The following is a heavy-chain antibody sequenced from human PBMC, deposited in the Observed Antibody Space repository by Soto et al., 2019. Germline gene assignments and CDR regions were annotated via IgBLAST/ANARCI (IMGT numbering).Heavy chain of an antibody. V-gene: IGHV3-30*18. Sequence: QVQLVESGGGVVQPGRSLRLSCAASGFTFSSYGMHWVRQAPGKGLEWVAVISYDGSNKYYADSVKGRFTISRDNSKNTLYLQMNSLRAEDTAVYYCAKDFHGGSSGWFMSYYYYGMDVWGQGTTVTVSS. CDR3: AKDFHGGSSGWFMSYYYYGMDV. D-gene: IGHD6-19*01. CDR1: GFTFSSYG. CDR2: ISYDGSNK. J-gene: IGHJ6*02.